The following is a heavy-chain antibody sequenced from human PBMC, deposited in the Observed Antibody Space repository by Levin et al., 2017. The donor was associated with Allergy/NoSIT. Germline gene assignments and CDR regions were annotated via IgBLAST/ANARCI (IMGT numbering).Heavy chain of an antibody. J-gene: IGHJ6*03. Sequence: SETLSLTCAVYGGSFSGYYWSWIRQPPGKGLEWIGEINHSGSTNYNPSLKSRVTISVDTSKNQFSLKLSSVTAADTAVYYCAIMVRGVISYMDVWGKGTTVTVSS. V-gene: IGHV4-34*01. CDR3: AIMVRGVISYMDV. CDR2: INHSGST. D-gene: IGHD3-10*01. CDR1: GGSFSGYY.